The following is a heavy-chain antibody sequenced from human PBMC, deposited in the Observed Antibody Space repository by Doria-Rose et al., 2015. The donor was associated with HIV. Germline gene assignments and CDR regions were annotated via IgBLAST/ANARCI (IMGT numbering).Heavy chain of an antibody. V-gene: IGHV4-34*01. Sequence: LVKPSETLSLTCAVFGGSFSGYYWSWIRQPPGKGLEWIGEINHSGSTNYKTYLKSRVTISLDTSKNLFSLKLSSVTAADTAVYYCARGLLRGGWNDVDYYYGMDVWGQGTTVTVSS. J-gene: IGHJ6*02. CDR2: INHSGST. CDR3: ARGLLRGGWNDVDYYYGMDV. D-gene: IGHD1-1*01. CDR1: GGSFSGYY.